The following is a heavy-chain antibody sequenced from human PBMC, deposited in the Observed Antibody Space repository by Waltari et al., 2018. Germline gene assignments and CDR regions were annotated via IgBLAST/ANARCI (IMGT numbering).Heavy chain of an antibody. J-gene: IGHJ4*02. CDR3: ARDLVNSNSPYDY. V-gene: IGHV3-21*01. CDR2: ISSSSSYI. CDR1: GFTFSSYS. D-gene: IGHD4-4*01. Sequence: EVQLVESGGGLVKPGGSLRLSCAASGFTFSSYSMNWVRQAPGKGLEWVSSISSSSSYIYYADSVKGRFTISRDNAKNSLYLQMNSLRAEDTAVYYCARDLVNSNSPYDYWGQGTLVTVSS.